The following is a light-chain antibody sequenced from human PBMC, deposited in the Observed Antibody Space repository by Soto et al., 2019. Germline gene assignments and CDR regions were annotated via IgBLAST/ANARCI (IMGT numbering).Light chain of an antibody. Sequence: EIMLTQSPGTLSFSTGERATLSCRASQSVSVNSLAWYQQKGGQAPRLLIYAASTRATGVPDRFSGTGSGTDFALTISRLETDDSAVYYCQQYGGSPFTFGPGTMADIK. CDR1: QSVSVNS. V-gene: IGKV3-20*01. J-gene: IGKJ3*01. CDR2: AAS. CDR3: QQYGGSPFT.